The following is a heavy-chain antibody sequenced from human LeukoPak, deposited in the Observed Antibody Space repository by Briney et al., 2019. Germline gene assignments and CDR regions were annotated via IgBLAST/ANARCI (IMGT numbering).Heavy chain of an antibody. Sequence: GGSLRLSCAASGFTFSSYEMNWVRQAPGKGLEWVSYISSSGSTIYYADSVKGRFTISRDNSKNTLYLQMNSLRAEDTAVYYCAKWARYCTNGVCYYFDYWGQGTLVTVSS. CDR1: GFTFSSYE. J-gene: IGHJ4*02. D-gene: IGHD2-8*01. CDR2: ISSSGSTI. V-gene: IGHV3-48*03. CDR3: AKWARYCTNGVCYYFDY.